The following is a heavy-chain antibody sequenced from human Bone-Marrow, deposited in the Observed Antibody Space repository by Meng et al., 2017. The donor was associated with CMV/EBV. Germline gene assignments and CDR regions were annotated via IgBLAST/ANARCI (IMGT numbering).Heavy chain of an antibody. CDR3: ARAPGGVTGYFYNWFDP. J-gene: IGHJ5*01. Sequence: SVKVSCKASGFTFTSSAVQWVRQARGQRLEWIGWIVVGSGNTNYAQKFQERVTITRDMSTSTAYMELSSLRSEDTAVYYCARAPGGVTGYFYNWFDPWGQGTLVTVSS. CDR2: IVVGSGNT. V-gene: IGHV1-58*01. D-gene: IGHD3-9*01. CDR1: GFTFTSSA.